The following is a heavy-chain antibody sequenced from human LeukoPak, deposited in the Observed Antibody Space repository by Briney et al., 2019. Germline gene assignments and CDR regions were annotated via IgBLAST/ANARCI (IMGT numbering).Heavy chain of an antibody. CDR3: ARTYSGYDQGWFDP. CDR2: INPNSGGT. D-gene: IGHD5-12*01. Sequence: ASVKVSCKASGYTFTGYYMHWVRQAPGQGLEWMGWINPNSGGTNYAQKFQGRVTMTRDTSISTAYMELSRLRSDDTAVYYCARTYSGYDQGWFDPWGQGTLVAVSS. J-gene: IGHJ5*02. CDR1: GYTFTGYY. V-gene: IGHV1-2*02.